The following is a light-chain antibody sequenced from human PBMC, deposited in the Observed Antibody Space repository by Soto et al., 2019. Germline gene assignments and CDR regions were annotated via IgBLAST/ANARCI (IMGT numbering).Light chain of an antibody. V-gene: IGKV1-5*03. J-gene: IGKJ1*01. CDR3: QHYNDYSWT. Sequence: DIHMTQSPSTLSASVGDRVTITCRASQSISSWLAWYQQKPGKAPNLLIYKTSSLESGVPSRFSGSGSGTELTLTISSLQPDDFATYYSQHYNDYSWTFGQGTKVEIK. CDR2: KTS. CDR1: QSISSW.